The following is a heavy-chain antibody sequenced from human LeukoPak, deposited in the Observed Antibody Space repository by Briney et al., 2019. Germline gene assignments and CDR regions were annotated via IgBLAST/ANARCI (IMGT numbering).Heavy chain of an antibody. D-gene: IGHD2-15*01. CDR2: ISGGGGST. V-gene: IGHV3-23*01. J-gene: IGHJ6*02. CDR3: ARDMGIVVVGYYYGMDV. Sequence: GGSLRLSCAASGFTFSSYAMTWIRQAPGKGLEWVSAISGGGGSTFYADSVKGRFTISRDNSKNTLYLQMNSLRAEDTAVYYCARDMGIVVVGYYYGMDVWGQGTTVTVSS. CDR1: GFTFSSYA.